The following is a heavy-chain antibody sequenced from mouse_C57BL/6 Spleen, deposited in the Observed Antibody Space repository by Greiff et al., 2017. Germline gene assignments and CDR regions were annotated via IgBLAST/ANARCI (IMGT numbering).Heavy chain of an antibody. CDR1: GFSLTSYG. Sequence: QVHVKQSGPGLVQPSQSLSITCTVSGFSLTSYGVHWVRQSPGKGLEWLGVIWSGGSTDYNAAFISRLSISKDNSKSQVFFKMNSLQADDTAIYYCARKGDYGSSYEGYAMDYWGQGTSVTVAS. CDR3: ARKGDYGSSYEGYAMDY. V-gene: IGHV2-2*01. CDR2: IWSGGST. J-gene: IGHJ4*01. D-gene: IGHD1-1*01.